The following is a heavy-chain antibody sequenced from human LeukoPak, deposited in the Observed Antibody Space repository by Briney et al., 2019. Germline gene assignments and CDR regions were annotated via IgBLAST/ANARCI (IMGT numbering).Heavy chain of an antibody. CDR1: GYTFSPYW. Sequence: GGSLRLSCVASGYTFSPYWMSWVRQIPGKGLEWVASISNGGGATFYGDSVRGRFTVSRDDAKNSLFLQMNGLRSDDTAVYYCTRENYVPDSWGQGTLVTVSS. V-gene: IGHV3-7*03. CDR3: TRENYVPDS. CDR2: ISNGGGAT. J-gene: IGHJ5*02. D-gene: IGHD3-10*02.